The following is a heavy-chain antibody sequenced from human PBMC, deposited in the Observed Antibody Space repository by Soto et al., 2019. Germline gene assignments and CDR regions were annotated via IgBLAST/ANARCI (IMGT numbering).Heavy chain of an antibody. CDR3: ARRYGGNFDY. J-gene: IGHJ4*02. CDR1: GDSINSDNYY. D-gene: IGHD3-16*01. V-gene: IGHV4-61*01. CDR2: IYYSGST. Sequence: SETLSLTCSVSGDSINSDNYYWSWIRQPPGKGLEWIGYIYYSGSTNYNPSLKSRVTISVDTSKNQFSLKLSSVTAADTAVYYCARRYGGNFDYWGQGTLVTVSS.